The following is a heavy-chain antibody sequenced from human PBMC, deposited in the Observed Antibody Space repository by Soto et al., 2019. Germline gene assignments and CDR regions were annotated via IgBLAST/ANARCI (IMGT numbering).Heavy chain of an antibody. J-gene: IGHJ4*02. Sequence: ASVKVSCKASGYTFTSYAMHWVRQAPGQRLEWMGWISAYNGNTNYAQKLQGRVTMTTDTSTSTAYMELRSLRSDDTAVYYCARRFGESFDYWGQGTLVTVSS. V-gene: IGHV1-18*01. CDR3: ARRFGESFDY. CDR1: GYTFTSYA. CDR2: ISAYNGNT. D-gene: IGHD3-10*01.